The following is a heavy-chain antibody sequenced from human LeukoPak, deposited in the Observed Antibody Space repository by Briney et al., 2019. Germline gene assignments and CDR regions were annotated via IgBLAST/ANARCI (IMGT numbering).Heavy chain of an antibody. D-gene: IGHD3-10*01. J-gene: IGHJ4*02. V-gene: IGHV1-69*04. CDR1: GGTFSSYT. CDR2: IIPILGIA. Sequence: SVKVSCKASGGTFSSYTISWVRQAPGQGLEWMGRIIPILGIANYAQKFQGRVTITADKSTSTAYMELSSLRSEDTAVYYCATDSRSYYYGNWGQGTLVTVSS. CDR3: ATDSRSYYYGN.